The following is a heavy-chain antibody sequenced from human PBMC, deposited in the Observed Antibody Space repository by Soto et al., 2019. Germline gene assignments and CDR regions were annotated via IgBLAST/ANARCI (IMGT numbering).Heavy chain of an antibody. CDR2: IIPILGIA. J-gene: IGHJ6*02. Sequence: QVQLVQSGAEVKKPGSSVKVSCKASGGTFSSYTISWVRQAPGQGLEWMGRIIPILGIANYAQKFQGRVTITADKSTSTAYMELSSLRSEDTAVYYCARDLGYCGGDCKRTYGMDVWGQGTTVTVSS. CDR1: GGTFSSYT. V-gene: IGHV1-69*08. CDR3: ARDLGYCGGDCKRTYGMDV. D-gene: IGHD2-21*02.